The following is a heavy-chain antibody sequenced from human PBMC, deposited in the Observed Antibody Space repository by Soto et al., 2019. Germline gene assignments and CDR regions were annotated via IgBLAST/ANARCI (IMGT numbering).Heavy chain of an antibody. CDR2: INAGNGNT. CDR3: ARAPSSSWYFSVLDY. D-gene: IGHD6-13*01. V-gene: IGHV1-3*01. CDR1: GYTFTSYA. Sequence: ASVKVSCKASGYTFTSYAMHWVRQAPGQRLEWMGWINAGNGNTKYSQKFQGRVTITRDTSASTAYMELSSLRSEDTAVYYCARAPSSSWYFSVLDYWGQGTLVTVSS. J-gene: IGHJ4*02.